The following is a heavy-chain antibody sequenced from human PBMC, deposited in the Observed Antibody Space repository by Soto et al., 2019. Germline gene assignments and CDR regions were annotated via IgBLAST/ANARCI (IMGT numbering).Heavy chain of an antibody. CDR1: GGSISSSSYY. CDR3: ARHGVWFGEYELNYYYYGMDV. V-gene: IGHV4-39*01. CDR2: IYYSGST. J-gene: IGHJ6*02. D-gene: IGHD3-10*01. Sequence: SETLSLTCTVSGGSISSSSYYWGWIRQPPGKGLEWIGSIYYSGSTYYNPSLKSRVTISVDTSKNQFSLKLSSVTAADTAVYYFARHGVWFGEYELNYYYYGMDVWGQGTTVTVSS.